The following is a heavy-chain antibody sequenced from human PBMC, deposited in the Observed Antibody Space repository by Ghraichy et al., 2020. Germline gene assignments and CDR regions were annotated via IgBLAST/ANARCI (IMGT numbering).Heavy chain of an antibody. J-gene: IGHJ4*02. CDR3: ARGPNVRYSSGWYLSY. V-gene: IGHV3-33*01. D-gene: IGHD6-19*01. Sequence: GGSLRLSCAASGFTFSSYGMHWVRQAPGKGLEWVAVIWYDGSNKYYADSVKGRFTISRDNSKNTLYLQMNSLRAEDTAVYYCARGPNVRYSSGWYLSYWGQGTLVTVSS. CDR2: IWYDGSNK. CDR1: GFTFSSYG.